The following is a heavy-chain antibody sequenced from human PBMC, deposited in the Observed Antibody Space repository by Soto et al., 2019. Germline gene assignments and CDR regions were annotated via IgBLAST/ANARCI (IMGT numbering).Heavy chain of an antibody. CDR3: AKGHDSSGYSYFDY. J-gene: IGHJ4*02. CDR1: GYTFTSYY. D-gene: IGHD3-22*01. Sequence: ASVKVSCKASGYTFTSYYMHWVRQAPGQGLEWMGIINPSGGSTSYAQKFQGRFTISRDNSKNTLYLQMNSLRAEDTAVYYCAKGHDSSGYSYFDYWGQGTLVTGSS. CDR2: INPSGGST. V-gene: IGHV1-46*01.